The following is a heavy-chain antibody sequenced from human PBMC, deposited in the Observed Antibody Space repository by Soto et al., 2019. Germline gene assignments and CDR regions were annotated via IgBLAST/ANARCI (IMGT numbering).Heavy chain of an antibody. CDR1: GFTFSSYG. CDR3: AKSPSYPVQFDY. CDR2: ISYDGSNK. J-gene: IGHJ4*02. D-gene: IGHD1-26*01. V-gene: IGHV3-30*18. Sequence: QVQLVESGGGVVQPGRSLRLSCAASGFTFSSYGMHWVRQAPGKGLEWVAVISYDGSNKYYADSVKGRFTISRDNSKNTLYLQMNSLRAEDTAVYYCAKSPSYPVQFDYWGQGTLVTVSS.